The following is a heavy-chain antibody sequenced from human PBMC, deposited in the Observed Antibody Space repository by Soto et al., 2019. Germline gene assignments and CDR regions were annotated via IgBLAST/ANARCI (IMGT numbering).Heavy chain of an antibody. Sequence: GESLKISCKTSGYSFTSYWITWVRQMPGKGLEWLGRIDPSDSYTTYSPSFEGHVTMSADKSSSTAYLHWSSLRASDTAMYYCARHWLPHMAVDAQYSVFDPWGQGTLVTVSS. D-gene: IGHD6-19*01. V-gene: IGHV5-10-1*01. CDR3: ARHWLPHMAVDAQYSVFDP. CDR1: GYSFTSYW. J-gene: IGHJ5*02. CDR2: IDPSDSYT.